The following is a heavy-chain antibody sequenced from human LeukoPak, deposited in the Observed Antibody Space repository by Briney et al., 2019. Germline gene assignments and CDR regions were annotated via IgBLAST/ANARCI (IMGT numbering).Heavy chain of an antibody. V-gene: IGHV3-48*03. J-gene: IGHJ4*02. Sequence: PGGALRLSCAASGFTFSLYNMNWVRQAPGTGREWVSQISASETSIKYADSVRGRFTISRDNVKNSVYLQMNSLRAEDTAIYYCVRDNLENQWLERSYWGQGTLVTVSS. D-gene: IGHD6-19*01. CDR2: ISASETSI. CDR3: VRDNLENQWLERSY. CDR1: GFTFSLYN.